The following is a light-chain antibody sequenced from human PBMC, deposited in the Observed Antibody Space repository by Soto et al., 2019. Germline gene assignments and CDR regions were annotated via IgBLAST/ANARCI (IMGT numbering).Light chain of an antibody. CDR2: SNN. Sequence: QSVLTQPPSASGTPGQRVTISCSGSSSNIGSNTVNWYQHLPGTAPKLLIYSNNQRPSGVPDRFSGSKSGTSASLAISGLQSEDEAEYNCAAWDDSLNGWVFGGGTKLTVL. J-gene: IGLJ3*02. CDR1: SSNIGSNT. V-gene: IGLV1-44*01. CDR3: AAWDDSLNGWV.